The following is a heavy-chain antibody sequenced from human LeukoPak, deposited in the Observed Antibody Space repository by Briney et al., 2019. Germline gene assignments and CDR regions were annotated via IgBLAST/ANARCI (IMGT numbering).Heavy chain of an antibody. CDR3: APIRYCSSTSCHHGAFDI. CDR1: GFTFSSYA. V-gene: IGHV3-23*01. D-gene: IGHD2-2*01. J-gene: IGHJ3*02. CDR2: ISGSGGST. Sequence: PGGSLRLSCAASGFTFSSYAMSWVRQAPGKGLEWVSAISGSGGSTYYADSVKGRFTISRDNSKNTLYLQMNSLRAEDTAVYYCAPIRYCSSTSCHHGAFDIWGQGTMVTVSS.